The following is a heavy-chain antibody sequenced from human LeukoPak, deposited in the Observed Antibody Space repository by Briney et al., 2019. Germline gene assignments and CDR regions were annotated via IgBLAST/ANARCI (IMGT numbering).Heavy chain of an antibody. CDR2: ISFDGVTT. CDR3: AREYSDSYGVIGHFDS. J-gene: IGHJ4*02. D-gene: IGHD2-21*01. V-gene: IGHV3-30-3*01. Sequence: GGSLRLSCAASESTFRNFAMHWVRQTPDKGLEWVALISFDGVTTYYADSVRGRFTISRDNSKDTLFLQMNSLRGEDTAVYYCAREYSDSYGVIGHFDSWGQGTLVPVSS. CDR1: ESTFRNFA.